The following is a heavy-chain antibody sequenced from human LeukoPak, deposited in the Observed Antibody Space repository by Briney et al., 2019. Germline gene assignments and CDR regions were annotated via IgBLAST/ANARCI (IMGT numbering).Heavy chain of an antibody. CDR2: ITWDGDST. D-gene: IGHD3-16*01. J-gene: IGHJ5*02. CDR3: ARVMAFNWFDP. V-gene: IGHV3-43*01. Sequence: PGGSLRLSCAASGFTFDDYTMHWVRQAPGKGLEWVSLITWDGDSTYYADSVKGRFTISRDNAKNSLYLQMNSLRAEDTAIYYCARVMAFNWFDPWGQGTPVTVSS. CDR1: GFTFDDYT.